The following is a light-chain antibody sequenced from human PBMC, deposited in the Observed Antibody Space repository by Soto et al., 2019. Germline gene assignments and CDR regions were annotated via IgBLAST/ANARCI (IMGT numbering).Light chain of an antibody. CDR1: SSNIGKNS. CDR3: AAWDDGLSGYV. CDR2: SNN. V-gene: IGLV1-47*02. J-gene: IGLJ1*01. Sequence: QSALTQPPSASGTAGQRGTTPCSGSSSNIGKNSVYWYQQFPGTAPKLLIYSNNKRPSGVPDRFSASKSGTSASLAISGLRSEDEADYYCAAWDDGLSGYVFGTGTKVTVL.